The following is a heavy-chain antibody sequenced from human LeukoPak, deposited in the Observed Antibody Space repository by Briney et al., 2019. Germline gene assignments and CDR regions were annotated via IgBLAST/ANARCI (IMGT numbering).Heavy chain of an antibody. V-gene: IGHV3-72*01. J-gene: IGHJ4*02. CDR1: GFTFSDHY. CDR2: TRNKANSYTT. Sequence: GGSLRLPCAASGFTFSDHYMDWVRQAPGKGLEWVGRTRNKANSYTTEYAASVKGRFTISRDDSKNSLYLQMNSLKTEDTAVYYCSRVVVRGIIITEYYFDYWGQGTLVTVSS. D-gene: IGHD3-10*01. CDR3: SRVVVRGIIITEYYFDY.